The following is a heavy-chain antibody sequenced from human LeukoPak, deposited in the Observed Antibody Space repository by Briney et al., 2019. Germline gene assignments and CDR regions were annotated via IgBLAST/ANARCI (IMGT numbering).Heavy chain of an antibody. CDR3: ARDSSSWSKGEYYFDY. V-gene: IGHV3-30*19. D-gene: IGHD6-13*01. J-gene: IGHJ4*02. CDR2: ISFDGSEE. Sequence: PGGSLRLSCAASGFTFSNFGMHWVRQAPGEGLEWVAFISFDGSEEFYADSVKGRFTLSRDTSKNTLYLQMNSLRAEDTAVYYCARDSSSWSKGEYYFDYWGQGTLVTVSS. CDR1: GFTFSNFG.